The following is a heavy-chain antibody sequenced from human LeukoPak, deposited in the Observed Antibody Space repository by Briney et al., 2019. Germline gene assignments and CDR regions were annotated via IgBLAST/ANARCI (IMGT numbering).Heavy chain of an antibody. CDR3: ARGPMGDYDFDY. Sequence: ASVKVSCKASGYTFTSYYMHWVRQAPGQGLEWMGIINPSGGSTSYAQKFQGRVTMTRDMSASTVYMELSSLRSEDTAVYYCARGPMGDYDFDYWGQGTLVTVSS. CDR1: GYTFTSYY. D-gene: IGHD4-17*01. J-gene: IGHJ4*02. CDR2: INPSGGST. V-gene: IGHV1-46*01.